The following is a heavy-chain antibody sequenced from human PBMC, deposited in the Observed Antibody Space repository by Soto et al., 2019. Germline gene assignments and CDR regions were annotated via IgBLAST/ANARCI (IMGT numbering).Heavy chain of an antibody. D-gene: IGHD1-20*01. CDR2: ISGSGGST. V-gene: IGHV3-23*01. CDR3: AKDYSRAITGTTFDY. J-gene: IGHJ4*02. CDR1: GFTFSSYA. Sequence: EVQLLESGGGLVQPGGSLRLSCAASGFTFSSYAMSWVRQAPGKGLEWVSAISGSGGSTYYADSVKGRFTISRHNSKNTLYLQMNSLRAEDTAVYYCAKDYSRAITGTTFDYWGQGTLVTVSS.